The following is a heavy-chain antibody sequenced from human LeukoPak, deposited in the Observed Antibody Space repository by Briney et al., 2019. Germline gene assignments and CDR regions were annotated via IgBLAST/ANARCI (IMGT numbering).Heavy chain of an antibody. CDR3: ARYAGSGSYRGYCYMDV. V-gene: IGHV4-31*03. Sequence: SQTLSLTCTVSGGSISSGGYYWSWIRQHPGKGLEWIGYIYYSGSTYYNPSLKSRVTISVDTSKNQFSLKLSSVTAADTAVYYCARYAGSGSYRGYCYMDVWGKGTTVTVSS. CDR1: GGSISSGGYY. D-gene: IGHD3-10*01. CDR2: IYYSGST. J-gene: IGHJ6*03.